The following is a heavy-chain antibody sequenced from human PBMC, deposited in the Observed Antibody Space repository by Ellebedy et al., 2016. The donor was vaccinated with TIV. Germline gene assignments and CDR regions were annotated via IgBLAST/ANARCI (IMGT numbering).Heavy chain of an antibody. J-gene: IGHJ4*02. CDR2: INHSGST. Sequence: SETLSLXCAVYGGSFSGYYWSWIRQPPGKGLEWIGEINHSGSTNYNPSLKSRVTISVDTSKNQFSLKLSSVTAADTAVYYCARVRLALDYWGQGTLVTVSS. CDR1: GGSFSGYY. D-gene: IGHD3-9*01. CDR3: ARVRLALDY. V-gene: IGHV4-34*01.